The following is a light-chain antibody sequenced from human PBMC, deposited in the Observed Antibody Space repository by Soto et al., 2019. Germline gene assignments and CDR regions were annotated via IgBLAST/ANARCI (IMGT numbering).Light chain of an antibody. CDR1: QTVLTN. CDR3: QQRT. Sequence: EIVMTQSPATLSVSPGERATLSCRASQTVLTNLAWYQQKSGQAPRLLIYDASNRATGIPARFSGSGSGTDFTLTISSLEPEDFAVYYCQQRTFGQGTRLEIK. V-gene: IGKV3-11*01. J-gene: IGKJ5*01. CDR2: DAS.